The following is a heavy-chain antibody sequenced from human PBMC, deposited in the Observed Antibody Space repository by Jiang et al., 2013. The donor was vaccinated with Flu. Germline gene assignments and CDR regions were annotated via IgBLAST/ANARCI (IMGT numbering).Heavy chain of an antibody. CDR2: INTNTGNP. V-gene: IGHV7-4-1*02. Sequence: CKASGYTFTSYAMNWVRQAPGQGLEWMGWINTNTGNPTYAQGFTGRFVFSLDTSVSTAYLQISSLKAEDTAVYYCARAVHIAVAGKIDPRFDPWGQGTLVTVSS. D-gene: IGHD6-19*01. CDR3: ARAVHIAVAGKIDPRFDP. CDR1: GYTFTSYA. J-gene: IGHJ5*02.